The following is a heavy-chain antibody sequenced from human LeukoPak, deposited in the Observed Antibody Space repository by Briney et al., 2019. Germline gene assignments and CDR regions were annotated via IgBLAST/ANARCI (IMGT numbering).Heavy chain of an antibody. J-gene: IGHJ4*02. CDR3: ARHRSPSKYSYGSSGCCYTDY. Sequence: GSLRLSCAASGFTFSDYYMSWIRQAPGKGLEWIGSIYYGGNTYYSPSLKSRVTMSVDTSKNQFSLKLSSVTAADTAVYYCARHRSPSKYSYGSSGCCYTDYWGQGTLVTVSS. V-gene: IGHV4-39*01. CDR2: IYYGGNT. D-gene: IGHD3-22*01. CDR1: GFTFSDYY.